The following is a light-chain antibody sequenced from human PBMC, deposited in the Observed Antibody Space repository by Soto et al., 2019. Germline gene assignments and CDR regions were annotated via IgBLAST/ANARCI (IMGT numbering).Light chain of an antibody. CDR3: QQYNDWPLS. J-gene: IGKJ4*01. Sequence: EIVMTQSPATLSVSPGERATLSCRASQSVSSNLAWYQQKPGQAPRLLIYGASTRATGIPGRISGSGSGTEFTLTISSLQSEDFAVYYWQQYNDWPLSFGGGTKVEIK. CDR2: GAS. V-gene: IGKV3-15*01. CDR1: QSVSSN.